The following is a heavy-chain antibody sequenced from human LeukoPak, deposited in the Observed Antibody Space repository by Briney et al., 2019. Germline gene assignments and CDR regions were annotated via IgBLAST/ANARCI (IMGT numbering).Heavy chain of an antibody. CDR1: GFTFSNYA. J-gene: IGHJ4*02. V-gene: IGHV3-23*01. CDR2: ISGSGGST. CDR3: AKGSEYSYFDY. D-gene: IGHD6-6*01. Sequence: GVSLRLPCAASGFTFSNYAMSWVRQAPGKGLEWVSAISGSGGSTYYADSVKGRFTISRDNSKNTLYLQMNSLRAEDTAVYYCAKGSEYSYFDYWGQGTLVTVSS.